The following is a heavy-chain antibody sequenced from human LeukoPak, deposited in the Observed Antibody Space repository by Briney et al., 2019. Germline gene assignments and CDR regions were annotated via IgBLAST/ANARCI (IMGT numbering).Heavy chain of an antibody. D-gene: IGHD4-17*01. Sequence: SETLSLTCTVSGGSISSYYWSWIRQPPGKGLEWIGYIYYSGSTNYNPSLKSRVTISVDTSKNQFSLKLSSVTAADTAVYYCARLAGENVFDYWGQGTLVTVSS. J-gene: IGHJ4*02. V-gene: IGHV4-59*08. CDR1: GGSISSYY. CDR3: ARLAGENVFDY. CDR2: IYYSGST.